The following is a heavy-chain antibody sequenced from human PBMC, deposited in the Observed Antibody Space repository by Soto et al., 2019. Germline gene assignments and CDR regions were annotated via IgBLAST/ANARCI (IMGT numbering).Heavy chain of an antibody. Sequence: VQSGAEVKKPGSSVKVSCKAXGGTFSSYAISWVRQAXGQGXXXMGGLIPIFGTANYAQKFQGRVTITADESTSTAYMELSSLRSEDTAVYYCAGELGYSSGWYYFDYWGQGTLVTVSS. CDR1: GGTFSSYA. D-gene: IGHD6-19*01. J-gene: IGHJ4*02. CDR3: AGELGYSSGWYYFDY. V-gene: IGHV1-69*01. CDR2: LIPIFGTA.